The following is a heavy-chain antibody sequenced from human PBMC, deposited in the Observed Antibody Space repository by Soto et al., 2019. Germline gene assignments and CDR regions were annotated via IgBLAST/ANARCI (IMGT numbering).Heavy chain of an antibody. CDR1: GFTFSSYS. CDR3: ARDRGFYDFWSGYYFAGQYYYYYYMDV. V-gene: IGHV3-21*01. Sequence: GGSLRLSCAASGFTFSSYSMNWVRQAPGKGLEWVSSISSSSSYIYYADSVKGRFTISRDNAKNSLYLQMNSLRAEDTAVYYCARDRGFYDFWSGYYFAGQYYYYYYMDVWGKGTTVTVSS. CDR2: ISSSSSYI. J-gene: IGHJ6*03. D-gene: IGHD3-3*01.